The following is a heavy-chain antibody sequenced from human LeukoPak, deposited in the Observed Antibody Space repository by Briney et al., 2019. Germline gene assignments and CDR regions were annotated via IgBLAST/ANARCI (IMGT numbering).Heavy chain of an antibody. J-gene: IGHJ4*02. D-gene: IGHD3-10*01. CDR2: IYYSGST. Sequence: PSETPSLTCTVSGGSISSYYWSWIRQPPGKGLEWIGYIYYSGSTNYNPSLKSRVTISVDTSKNQFSLKLSSVTAADTAVYYCARHHYYGSGSHFDYWGQGTLVTVSS. V-gene: IGHV4-59*08. CDR1: GGSISSYY. CDR3: ARHHYYGSGSHFDY.